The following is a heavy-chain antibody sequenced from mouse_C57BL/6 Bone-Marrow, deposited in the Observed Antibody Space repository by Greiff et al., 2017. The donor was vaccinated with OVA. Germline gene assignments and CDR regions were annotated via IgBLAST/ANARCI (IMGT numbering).Heavy chain of an antibody. CDR3: AIMDYGSSYGYFDV. CDR1: GYTFTSYW. CDR2: IHPSVSDT. V-gene: IGHV1-74*01. J-gene: IGHJ1*03. Sequence: QVQLQQPGAELVKPGASVKVSCKASGYTFTSYWMHWVKQRPGQGLEWIGRIHPSVSDTNYNQKFKGKATLTVDKSSSTAYMQLSSLTSEDSAVYYCAIMDYGSSYGYFDVWGTGTTVTVSS. D-gene: IGHD1-1*01.